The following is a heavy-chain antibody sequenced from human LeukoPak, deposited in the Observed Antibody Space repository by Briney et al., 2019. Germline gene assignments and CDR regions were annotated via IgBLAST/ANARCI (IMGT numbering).Heavy chain of an antibody. CDR3: AREPPEKYCSGGSCYTDDAFDI. CDR1: GDSVSSNSAA. J-gene: IGHJ3*02. D-gene: IGHD2-15*01. CDR2: TYYRSKWYN. Sequence: HSQTLSLTCAISGDSVSSNSAAWNWIRQSPSRGLEWLGRTYYRSKWYNDYAVSVKSRITINPDTSKNQFSLQLNSVTPEDTAVYYCAREPPEKYCSGGSCYTDDAFDIWGQGTMVTVSS. V-gene: IGHV6-1*01.